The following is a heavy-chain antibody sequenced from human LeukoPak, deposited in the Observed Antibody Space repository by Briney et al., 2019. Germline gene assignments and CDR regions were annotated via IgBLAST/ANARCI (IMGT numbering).Heavy chain of an antibody. Sequence: GGSLRLSCVVSGFTFSSYWMGWVRQAPGKGLEWVSAISGSGGSTYYADSVKGRFTISRDNSKNTLYLQMNSLRAEDTAVYYCATMGGDSSGYFYYYYGMDVWGQGTTVTVSS. D-gene: IGHD3-22*01. CDR1: GFTFSSYW. J-gene: IGHJ6*02. CDR3: ATMGGDSSGYFYYYYGMDV. V-gene: IGHV3-23*01. CDR2: ISGSGGST.